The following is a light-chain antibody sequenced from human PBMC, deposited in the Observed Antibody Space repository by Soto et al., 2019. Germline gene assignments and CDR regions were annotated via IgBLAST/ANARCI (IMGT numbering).Light chain of an antibody. V-gene: IGKV3D-20*02. CDR2: EIS. CDR1: QSVSDNY. CDR3: QQRSNWPWT. J-gene: IGKJ1*01. Sequence: ENVLTQSPGTLSLSPGERATLSCRASQSVSDNYLAWYQQKPGQAPRLLLYEISARATGIPDRFSGSGSGTDFTLTISRLEPEDFAVYYCQQRSNWPWTFGQGTKVDIK.